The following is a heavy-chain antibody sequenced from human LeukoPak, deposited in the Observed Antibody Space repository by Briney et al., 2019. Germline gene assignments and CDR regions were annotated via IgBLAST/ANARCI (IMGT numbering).Heavy chain of an antibody. CDR1: GYSFTSYW. Sequence: GESLKIPCKGSGYSFTSYWIGWVRQMPGKGLEWMGIIYPGDSDTRYSPSFQGQVTISADKSISTAYLQWSSLKASDTAMYYCAITYYYDSSGYYGNAFDIWGQGTMVTVSS. CDR2: IYPGDSDT. V-gene: IGHV5-51*01. D-gene: IGHD3-22*01. CDR3: AITYYYDSSGYYGNAFDI. J-gene: IGHJ3*02.